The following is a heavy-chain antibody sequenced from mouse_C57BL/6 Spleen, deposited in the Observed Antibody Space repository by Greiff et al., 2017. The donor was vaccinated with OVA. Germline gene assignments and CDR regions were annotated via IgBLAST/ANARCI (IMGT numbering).Heavy chain of an antibody. Sequence: VQLQQSGPELVKPGASVKISCKASGYSFTGYYMNWVKQSPEKSLEWIGEINPSTGGTTYNQKFKAKATLTVDKSSSTAYMQLKSLTSEDSAVYYCARSYYGSSWGFAYWGQGTLVTVSA. CDR2: INPSTGGT. CDR1: GYSFTGYY. D-gene: IGHD1-1*01. V-gene: IGHV1-42*01. CDR3: ARSYYGSSWGFAY. J-gene: IGHJ3*01.